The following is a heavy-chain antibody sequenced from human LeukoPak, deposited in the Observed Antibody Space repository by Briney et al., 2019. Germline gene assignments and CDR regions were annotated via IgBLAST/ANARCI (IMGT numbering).Heavy chain of an antibody. CDR1: GYTFTGYY. CDR3: ARDPTTVAGTAWNWFDP. V-gene: IGHV1-18*04. CDR2: ISAYNGNT. Sequence: ASVKVSCKASGYTFTGYYMNWVRQAPGQGLEWMGWISAYNGNTNYAQKLQGRVTMTTDTSTSTAYMELRSLRSDDTAVYYCARDPTTVAGTAWNWFDPWGQGTLVTVSS. D-gene: IGHD6-19*01. J-gene: IGHJ5*02.